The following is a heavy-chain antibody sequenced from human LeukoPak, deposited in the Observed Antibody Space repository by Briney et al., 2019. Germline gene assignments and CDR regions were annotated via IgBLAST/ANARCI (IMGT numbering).Heavy chain of an antibody. CDR3: ARENYGDYEPHRDY. D-gene: IGHD4-17*01. Sequence: ASVKVSCKASGGTFSSYAISWVRQAPGQGLEWMGRIIPIFGIANYARKFQGRVTITADKSTSTAYMELSSQRSEDTAVYYCARENYGDYEPHRDYWGQGTLVTVSS. J-gene: IGHJ4*02. V-gene: IGHV1-69*04. CDR2: IIPIFGIA. CDR1: GGTFSSYA.